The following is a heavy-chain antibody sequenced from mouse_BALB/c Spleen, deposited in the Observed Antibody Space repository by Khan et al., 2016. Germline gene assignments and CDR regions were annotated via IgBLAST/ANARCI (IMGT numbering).Heavy chain of an antibody. D-gene: IGHD1-1*01. CDR1: GFTFSSYG. CDR3: ARFNNYGSPYFDY. V-gene: IGHV5-6-3*01. Sequence: EVQLQESGGGLVQPGKSLKLSCAASGFTFSSYGMSWVRQTPDKRLELVATINSNGGRTYYPDNVKGRFTISRDNAKNTLYLQMSSLKSEDTAMYFCARFNNYGSPYFDYWGQGTTLTASS. CDR2: INSNGGRT. J-gene: IGHJ2*01.